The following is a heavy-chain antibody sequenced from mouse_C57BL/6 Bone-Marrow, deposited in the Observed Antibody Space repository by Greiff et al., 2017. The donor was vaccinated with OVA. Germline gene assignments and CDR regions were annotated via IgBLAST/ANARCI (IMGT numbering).Heavy chain of an antibody. CDR2: FHPYNDDT. V-gene: IGHV1-47*01. D-gene: IGHD2-1*01. CDR1: GYTFTTYP. CDR3: ARGDGNRGGIYAMDY. Sequence: QVQLQQSGAELVKPGASVKMSCKASGYTFTTYPIEWMKQNHGKSLEWIGNFHPYNDDTKYNEKFKGKATLTVEKSSSTVYLELRRLTSDDPAVYYCARGDGNRGGIYAMDYWGQGTSVTVSS. J-gene: IGHJ4*01.